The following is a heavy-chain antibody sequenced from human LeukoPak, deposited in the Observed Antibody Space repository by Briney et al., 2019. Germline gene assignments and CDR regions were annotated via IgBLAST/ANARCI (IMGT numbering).Heavy chain of an antibody. D-gene: IGHD6-13*01. V-gene: IGHV4-34*01. J-gene: IGHJ4*02. CDR2: INHSGST. CDR1: GGSFSGYY. CDR3: ARDIRGAAAGFDY. Sequence: SETLSLTCAVYGGSFSGYYWSWIRQPPGKGLEWIGEINHSGSTNYNPSLKSRVTISVDTSKNQFSLKLSSVTAADTAVYYCARDIRGAAAGFDYWGQGTLVTVSS.